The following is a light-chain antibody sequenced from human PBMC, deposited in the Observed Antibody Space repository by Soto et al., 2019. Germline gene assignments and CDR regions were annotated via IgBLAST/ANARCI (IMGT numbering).Light chain of an antibody. CDR1: QTIDSW. J-gene: IGKJ1*01. V-gene: IGKV1-12*01. CDR2: TAS. CDR3: QQTHSFPQT. Sequence: DIQMTQSPSSVSASVGDRVTITCRASQTIDSWLAWYQQKPGEAPKLLIFTASLLHSGVPPRFSGSGSGTDFTLTISSLQPEDFATYYCQQTHSFPQTFGQGTKVDLK.